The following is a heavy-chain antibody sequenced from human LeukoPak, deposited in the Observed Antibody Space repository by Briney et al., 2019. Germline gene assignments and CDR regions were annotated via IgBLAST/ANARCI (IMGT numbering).Heavy chain of an antibody. Sequence: GGSLRLSCAASGLTFNSYGMSWVRQAPGKGLEWVSGISGSGGSTYYADSVKGRFTISRDNSKNTLYLQMNSLRVEDTAVYYCAKGHSAHGTGFDCWGQGTQVAVSS. J-gene: IGHJ4*02. D-gene: IGHD1-14*01. CDR1: GLTFNSYG. V-gene: IGHV3-23*01. CDR3: AKGHSAHGTGFDC. CDR2: ISGSGGST.